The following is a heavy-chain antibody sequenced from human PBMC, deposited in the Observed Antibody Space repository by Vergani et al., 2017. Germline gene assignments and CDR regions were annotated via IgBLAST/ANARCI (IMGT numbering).Heavy chain of an antibody. V-gene: IGHV4-59*11. CDR2: IYTSGST. CDR1: GGSISSHY. Sequence: QVQLQESGPGLVKPSQTLSLTCTVSGGSISSHYWSWIRQPPGKGLEWIGYIYTSGSTNYNPSLKSRVTISVDTSKNQFSLKLSSVTAADTAVYYCARGTTNYYYYYMDVWGKGTTVTVSS. J-gene: IGHJ6*03. D-gene: IGHD2/OR15-2a*01. CDR3: ARGTTNYYYYYMDV.